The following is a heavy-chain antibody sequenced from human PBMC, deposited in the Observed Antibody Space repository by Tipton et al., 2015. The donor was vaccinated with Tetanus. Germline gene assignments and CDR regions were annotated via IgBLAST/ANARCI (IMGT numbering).Heavy chain of an antibody. J-gene: IGHJ6*02. Sequence: QLVQSGAAVKRPGSSMRVSCYASARSFHSLSINWVRQAPGQGPDWMAGIITHSGTTTFAQRFQGKVTITVDASPSAAYMELNDLRSDDTAIYCCARVQTSTYSFKYYGGVVWGQGTAVTVSS. CDR3: ARVQTSTYSFKYYGGVV. D-gene: IGHD2-21*01. CDR2: IITHSGTT. V-gene: IGHV1-69*13. CDR1: ARSFHSLS.